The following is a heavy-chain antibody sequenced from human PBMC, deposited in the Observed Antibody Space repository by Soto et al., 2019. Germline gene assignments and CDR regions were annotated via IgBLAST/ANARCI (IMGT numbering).Heavy chain of an antibody. CDR3: ARELDPYYGGNSLSLDY. J-gene: IGHJ4*02. CDR1: GYTCTSYD. Sequence: ASVKVSCKASGYTCTSYDINWVRQATGQGLEWMGWMNPNSGNTGYAQKFQGRVTMTRNTSISTAYMELSNLRSEDTAVYYCARELDPYYGGNSLSLDYWGQGTQVTVSS. V-gene: IGHV1-8*01. D-gene: IGHD1-26*01. CDR2: MNPNSGNT.